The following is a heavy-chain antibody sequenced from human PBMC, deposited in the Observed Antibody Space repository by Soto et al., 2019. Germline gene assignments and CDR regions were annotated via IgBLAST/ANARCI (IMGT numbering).Heavy chain of an antibody. Sequence: PGGSLRLSCVASGFTFSRYWMSWVRQAPGKGLEWVANIKEDGSEKYYVDSVKGRFTISRDNAKNSLYLQMNSLRVEDTAVYYCARVNWDTTGVYWGQGILVTVSS. D-gene: IGHD1-1*01. V-gene: IGHV3-7*04. CDR1: GFTFSRYW. J-gene: IGHJ4*02. CDR2: IKEDGSEK. CDR3: ARVNWDTTGVY.